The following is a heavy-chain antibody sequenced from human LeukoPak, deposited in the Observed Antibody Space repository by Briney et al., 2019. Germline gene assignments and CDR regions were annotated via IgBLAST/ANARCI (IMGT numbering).Heavy chain of an antibody. CDR2: INPNSGGT. D-gene: IGHD3-22*01. Sequence: ASVKVSCKASGYTFTRYYMHWVRQAPGQGLEWMGWINPNSGGTNYAQKFQGRVTMTRDTSISPAYMELSRLRADDTAVYYCARRGYYESSGQLDYWGQGTLVTVSS. CDR3: ARRGYYESSGQLDY. V-gene: IGHV1-2*02. CDR1: GYTFTRYY. J-gene: IGHJ4*02.